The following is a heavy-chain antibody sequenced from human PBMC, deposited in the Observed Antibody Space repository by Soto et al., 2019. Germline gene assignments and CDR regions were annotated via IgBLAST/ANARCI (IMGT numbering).Heavy chain of an antibody. D-gene: IGHD3-16*02. CDR2: IRSKAYGGTT. Sequence: GGVLRLSCTASGFTFGDYAMSWFRQAPGKGLEWVGFIRSKAYGGTTEYAASVKGRFTISRDDSKSIAYLQMNSLKTEDTAVYYCTRDRYGFQPNALDVWGQGTTVTVSS. J-gene: IGHJ6*02. CDR3: TRDRYGFQPNALDV. CDR1: GFTFGDYA. V-gene: IGHV3-49*03.